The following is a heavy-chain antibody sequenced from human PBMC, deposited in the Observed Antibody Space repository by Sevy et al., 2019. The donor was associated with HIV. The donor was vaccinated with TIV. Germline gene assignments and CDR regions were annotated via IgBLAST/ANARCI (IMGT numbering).Heavy chain of an antibody. CDR1: GGSFSGYY. D-gene: IGHD2-15*01. CDR2: INHSGST. Sequence: SETLSLTCAVYGGSFSGYYWSWIRQPPGKGLEWIGEINHSGSTNYNPSLKSRVTISVDTSKNQFSLKLSSVTAADTAVYYCARGACSGRSCYSMDPTPFDYWGQGTLVTVSS. CDR3: ARGACSGRSCYSMDPTPFDY. J-gene: IGHJ4*02. V-gene: IGHV4-34*01.